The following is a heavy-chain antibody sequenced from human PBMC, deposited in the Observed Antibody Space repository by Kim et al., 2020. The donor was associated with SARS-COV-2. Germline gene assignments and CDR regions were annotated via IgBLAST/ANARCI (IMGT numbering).Heavy chain of an antibody. D-gene: IGHD1-7*01. CDR2: ISSSGSTT. Sequence: GGSLRLSCAASGFAFGSYEMNWVRQAPGKGLEWVSYISSSGSTTHYAGSVKGRFTISRDNAKNSLFLQMNSLRPEDTAVYFCAREGNWNYNYYYYYGVDVWGQGTTVTVSS. J-gene: IGHJ6*02. CDR3: AREGNWNYNYYYYYGVDV. V-gene: IGHV3-48*03. CDR1: GFAFGSYE.